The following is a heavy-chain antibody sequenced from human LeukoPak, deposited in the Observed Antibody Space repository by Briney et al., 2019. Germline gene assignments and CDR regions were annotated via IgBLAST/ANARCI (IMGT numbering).Heavy chain of an antibody. D-gene: IGHD7-27*01. CDR3: AKDLFGQLGIFDY. V-gene: IGHV3-23*01. J-gene: IGHJ4*02. Sequence: GGSLRLSCAASGLTFSDYAMSWVRQAPGQGLEWVSAISGSGGSTYYADSVKGRFTISRDNSKNTLYLQMNSLRAEDTAVYYCAKDLFGQLGIFDYWGQGTLVTVSS. CDR1: GLTFSDYA. CDR2: ISGSGGST.